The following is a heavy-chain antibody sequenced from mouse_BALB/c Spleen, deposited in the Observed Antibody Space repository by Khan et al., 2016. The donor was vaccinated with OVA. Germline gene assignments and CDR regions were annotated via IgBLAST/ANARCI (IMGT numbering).Heavy chain of an antibody. CDR2: IWDGGST. V-gene: IGHV2-9*02. J-gene: IGHJ4*01. D-gene: IGHD2-3*01. Sequence: QVQLKESGPGLVAPSQSPSITCTVPGLSLTSYGVHWVRQPPGKGLEWLGVIWDGGSTNYNSSLMSSLRISKDHSKNQIYLKSNRLQTDDTAMYYCARYYDGYYYTVDYWGQGTSVTVSS. CDR3: ARYYDGYYYTVDY. CDR1: GLSLTSYG.